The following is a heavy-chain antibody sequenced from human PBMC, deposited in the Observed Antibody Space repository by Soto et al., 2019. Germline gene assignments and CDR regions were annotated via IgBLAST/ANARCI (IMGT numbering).Heavy chain of an antibody. CDR1: GYTFISYG. Sequence: HVPLVQSGAEVKKPGASLKVSCKASGYTFISYGVSWVRQAPGQGLEWLGWISPYNGNTNYAQKFQGRITMTTDTSTSTVYMDLRSLRTADTAVYYCARDQTKWLTDAFDIWGQGTMVVVSS. D-gene: IGHD5-12*01. J-gene: IGHJ3*02. CDR2: ISPYNGNT. CDR3: ARDQTKWLTDAFDI. V-gene: IGHV1-18*01.